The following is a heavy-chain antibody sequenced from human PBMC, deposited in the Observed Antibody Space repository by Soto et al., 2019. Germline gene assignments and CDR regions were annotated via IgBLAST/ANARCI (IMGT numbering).Heavy chain of an antibody. Sequence: SNWISKTTGKGLQWVSSISSSSSSIYYADSVEGRFTISRDNAKNSLYLQLNSLRAGDTALYYCAREGYGDYSPYYYYGMDAWGQGTTVTVSS. J-gene: IGHJ6*02. CDR3: AREGYGDYSPYYYYGMDA. D-gene: IGHD4-17*01. V-gene: IGHV3-21*01. CDR2: ISSSSSSI.